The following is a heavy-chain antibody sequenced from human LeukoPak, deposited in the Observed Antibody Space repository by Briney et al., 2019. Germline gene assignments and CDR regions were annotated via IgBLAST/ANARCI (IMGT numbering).Heavy chain of an antibody. CDR1: GGTFISYA. CDR2: IVPIFGTA. CDR3: ARVRLEYYDFWSGYSLTAPYYYYMDV. Sequence: SVKVSCKASGGTFISYAISWVRQAPGQGLEWMGGIVPIFGTANYAQKFQGRVTITTDESTSTAYMELSSLRSEDTAVYYCARVRLEYYDFWSGYSLTAPYYYYMDVWGKGTTVTVSS. D-gene: IGHD3-3*01. V-gene: IGHV1-69*05. J-gene: IGHJ6*03.